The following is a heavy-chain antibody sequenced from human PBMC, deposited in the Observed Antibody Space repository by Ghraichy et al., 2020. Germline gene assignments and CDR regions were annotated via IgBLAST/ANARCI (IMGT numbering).Heavy chain of an antibody. CDR1: GGSISSSSYY. CDR3: ARRTSPYYYDSSGYYMASAFDY. Sequence: SETLSLTCTVSGGSISSSSYYWGWIRQPPGKGLEWIGSIYYSGSTYYNPSLKSRVTISVDTSKNQFSLKLSSVTAADTAVYYCARRTSPYYYDSSGYYMASAFDYWGQGTLVTVSS. J-gene: IGHJ4*02. D-gene: IGHD3-22*01. CDR2: IYYSGST. V-gene: IGHV4-39*01.